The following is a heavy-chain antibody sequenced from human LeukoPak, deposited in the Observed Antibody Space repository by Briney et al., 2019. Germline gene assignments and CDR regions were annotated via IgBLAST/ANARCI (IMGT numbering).Heavy chain of an antibody. Sequence: ASVKVSCKASGYTFTGYYMHWVRQAPGQGLEWMGWINPNSGGTNYAQKFQGRVTMTRDTSISTAYMELSRLRSDDTAVYYCARDAGPLDTVTTFDYWGQGTLVTVSS. D-gene: IGHD4-17*01. CDR3: ARDAGPLDTVTTFDY. CDR1: GYTFTGYY. CDR2: INPNSGGT. V-gene: IGHV1-2*02. J-gene: IGHJ4*02.